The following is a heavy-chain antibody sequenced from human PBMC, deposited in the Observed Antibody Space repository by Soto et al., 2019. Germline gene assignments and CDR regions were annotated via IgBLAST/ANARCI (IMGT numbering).Heavy chain of an antibody. CDR1: GYSFTRYP. J-gene: IGHJ6*02. CDR2: TNAGNGNT. D-gene: IGHD3-22*01. Sequence: VASVKVSCKASGYSFTRYPIHWVRQAPGQSLEWMGWTNAGNGNTKYSQKFQGRVTITRDTSASTAYMEMSSLRSEDTSVYYCGRDSKWDDTSVGMDVWGQGTKVTVSS. V-gene: IGHV1-3*01. CDR3: GRDSKWDDTSVGMDV.